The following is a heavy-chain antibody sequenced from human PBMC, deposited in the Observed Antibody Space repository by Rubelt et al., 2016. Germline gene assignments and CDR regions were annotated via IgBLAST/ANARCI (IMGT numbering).Heavy chain of an antibody. Sequence: EVQLVESGGGLVQPGGSLRLSCAASGFTFSTYNMNWVRQAPGKGLEWISSISSSSINIYYADSVKGRVTISGDNAKMSLCMQMNSLRGEDTAVYYCARVFQWLVDNWGQGTLVTVSS. CDR1: GFTFSTYN. D-gene: IGHD6-19*01. CDR3: ARVFQWLVDN. CDR2: ISSSSINI. J-gene: IGHJ4*02. V-gene: IGHV3-48*04.